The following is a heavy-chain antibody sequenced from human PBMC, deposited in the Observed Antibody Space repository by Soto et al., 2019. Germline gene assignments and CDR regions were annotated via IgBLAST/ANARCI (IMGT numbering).Heavy chain of an antibody. V-gene: IGHV3-48*04. CDR2: ISNAGNYI. Sequence: EVQLVESGGGLVQPGGSLRLSCAASGFTFSDFSMNWVRQAPGKGLEWVSYISNAGNYIKYADSVKGRFTISRDNAKNSLYLQMTSLRAEDTALYYCARDGGNGDYFFDYWGQGTLVTVSS. CDR3: ARDGGNGDYFFDY. D-gene: IGHD4-17*01. CDR1: GFTFSDFS. J-gene: IGHJ4*02.